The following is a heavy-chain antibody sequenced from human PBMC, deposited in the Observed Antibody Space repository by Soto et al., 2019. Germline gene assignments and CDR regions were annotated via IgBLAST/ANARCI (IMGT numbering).Heavy chain of an antibody. J-gene: IGHJ5*02. Sequence: SETLSLTCAVHGGSFSGYYWDWIRQPPGKGLEWIGEVNHGGTSNYNPSLKSRAIISVDTSKNQFSLKLSSVTVADTAVYYCARHGSGSYDNNWFHPCGQGTRVT. CDR2: VNHGGTS. V-gene: IGHV4-34*01. CDR3: ARHGSGSYDNNWFHP. CDR1: GGSFSGYY. D-gene: IGHD3-10*01.